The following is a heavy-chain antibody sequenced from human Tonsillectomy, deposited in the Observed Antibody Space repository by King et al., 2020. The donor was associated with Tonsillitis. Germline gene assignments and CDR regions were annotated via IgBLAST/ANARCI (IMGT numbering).Heavy chain of an antibody. CDR3: ARDHGIAVAGTVDY. D-gene: IGHD6-19*01. J-gene: IGHJ4*02. CDR1: GYTFTSYG. CDR2: ISAYNGNT. V-gene: IGHV1-18*01. Sequence: VQLVESGVEVKKPGASVKVSCKASGYTFTSYGITWVRQAPGQGLEWMGWISAYNGNTNYAQKLQGRVTMTTDTSTNTAYMELRSLTSDYTAVYYCARDHGIAVAGTVDYWGQGTLVTVSS.